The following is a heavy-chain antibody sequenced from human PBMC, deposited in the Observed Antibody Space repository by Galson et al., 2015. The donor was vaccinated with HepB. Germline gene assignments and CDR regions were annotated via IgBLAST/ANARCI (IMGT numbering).Heavy chain of an antibody. V-gene: IGHV3-7*03. CDR2: IKQDASER. CDR1: GFTFSSYG. Sequence: SLRLSCAASGFTFSSYGMHWVRQAPGQGLEWVANIKQDASERYYVDSVLGRFTISRDNAKNSVYLQMNNLRVEDTAVYYCARGFPLGSYWGQGTLVTVSS. J-gene: IGHJ4*02. D-gene: IGHD3-10*01. CDR3: ARGFPLGSY.